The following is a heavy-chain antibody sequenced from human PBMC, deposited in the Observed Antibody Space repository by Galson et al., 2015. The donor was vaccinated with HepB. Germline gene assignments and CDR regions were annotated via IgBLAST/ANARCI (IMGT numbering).Heavy chain of an antibody. Sequence: SLRLSCAASGFTVSTKYLSWVRQAPGKGLECVSIIYSGGDTYYADSVTGRFTISRDNSRNTLSLQMSSLRAEDTAVYYCVRDLEKTTVIQGLAAFDMWGQGTVVTVSS. CDR2: IYSGGDT. V-gene: IGHV3-66*01. CDR1: GFTVSTKY. J-gene: IGHJ3*02. D-gene: IGHD4-17*01. CDR3: VRDLEKTTVIQGLAAFDM.